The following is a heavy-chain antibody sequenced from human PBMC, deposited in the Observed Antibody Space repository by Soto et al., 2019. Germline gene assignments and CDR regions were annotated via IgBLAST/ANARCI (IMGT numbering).Heavy chain of an antibody. V-gene: IGHV4-59*01. Sequence: KPSETLSLTCTVSGGSITDYYWSWIRQSPRKGLEWIGNIHYSGSTNYNPSLKSRVTISVDTSKTQFSLKLTSATAADTAVYYCSREGAFGDTPWGQGTLVTVSS. CDR1: GGSITDYY. CDR2: IHYSGST. J-gene: IGHJ5*02. CDR3: SREGAFGDTP. D-gene: IGHD4-17*01.